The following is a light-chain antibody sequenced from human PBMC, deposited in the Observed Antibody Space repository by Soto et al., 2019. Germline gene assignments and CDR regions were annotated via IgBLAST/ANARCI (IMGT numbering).Light chain of an antibody. J-gene: IGKJ1*01. CDR2: HAS. CDR1: QSISIW. CDR3: QQYNSYS. Sequence: DIQMSQSPSTLPASVGDSVTIXCRASQSISIWLAWYQQKPGTAPKVLIYHASNLQSGVPSRFSGSGSGTEFTLTISSLQPDDFATYYCQQYNSYSFGQGTKVDIK. V-gene: IGKV1-5*01.